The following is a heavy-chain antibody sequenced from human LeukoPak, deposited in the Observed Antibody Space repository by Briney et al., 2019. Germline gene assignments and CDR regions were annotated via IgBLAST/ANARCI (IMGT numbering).Heavy chain of an antibody. CDR1: GYTFTSYA. J-gene: IGHJ4*02. Sequence: EASVKVSCKASGYTFTSYAMHWVRQAPGRRLEWMGWINAGNGNTKYSQEFRGRVTITRDTSASTAYMELSSLRSEDMAVYYCARDGQNTMANDYWGQGTLVTVSS. V-gene: IGHV1-3*03. CDR3: ARDGQNTMANDY. CDR2: INAGNGNT. D-gene: IGHD3-10*01.